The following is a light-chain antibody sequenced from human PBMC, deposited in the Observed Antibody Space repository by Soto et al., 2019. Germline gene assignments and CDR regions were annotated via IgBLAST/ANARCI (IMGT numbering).Light chain of an antibody. Sequence: DIQMTQSPSSLSASVGDRVTITCRASQSISSYLNWYQHRSGKAPKLLVYSASSLQSGVPSRFSGNGSGTDFTLTIRSLQPEDFATCYCQQSYITPLTFGGGTKVDIK. V-gene: IGKV1-39*01. J-gene: IGKJ4*01. CDR2: SAS. CDR3: QQSYITPLT. CDR1: QSISSY.